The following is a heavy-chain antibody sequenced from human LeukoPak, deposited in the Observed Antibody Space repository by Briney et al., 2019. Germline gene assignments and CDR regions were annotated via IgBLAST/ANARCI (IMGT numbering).Heavy chain of an antibody. J-gene: IGHJ4*02. V-gene: IGHV3-53*01. Sequence: TGGSLRLSCAASGFTVITNDMTWVHQAPGKGLEWVSVLYSDGNTKYADSVQGRFIISRDNSKNTLYLEMNSLSPDDTAVYYCARGVEPLAANTLAYWGQGTLVTVSS. CDR1: GFTVITND. CDR2: LYSDGNT. D-gene: IGHD1-14*01. CDR3: ARGVEPLAANTLAY.